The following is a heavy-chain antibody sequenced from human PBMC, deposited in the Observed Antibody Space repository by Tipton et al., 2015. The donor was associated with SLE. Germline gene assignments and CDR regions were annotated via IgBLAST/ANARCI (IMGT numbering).Heavy chain of an antibody. CDR3: AAELARQCFGY. V-gene: IGHV3-30*04. CDR1: GLTFSTYA. J-gene: IGHJ4*02. D-gene: IGHD1-1*01. CDR2: ISFDGSNT. Sequence: SLRLSCAASGLTFSTYAMHWVRQAPGKGLEWVAVISFDGSNTYYADSVKGRFTISRDNSKNTLYLQMNSLRAGDTAVYYCAAELARQCFGYWGQGTLVTVSS.